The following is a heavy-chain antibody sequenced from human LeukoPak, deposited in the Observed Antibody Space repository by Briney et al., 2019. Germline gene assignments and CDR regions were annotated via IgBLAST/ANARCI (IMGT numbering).Heavy chain of an antibody. D-gene: IGHD3-10*01. J-gene: IGHJ4*02. Sequence: SETLSLTCSVSGDSISSSSYYWGWIRQPPGKGLEWIGSIYYSGSTYYNPSLESRVTISIDTSKNQFSLKLTSVTAADTAVYYCARFYGSGAASDHWGQGTLVTVSS. V-gene: IGHV4-39*07. CDR3: ARFYGSGAASDH. CDR1: GDSISSSSYY. CDR2: IYYSGST.